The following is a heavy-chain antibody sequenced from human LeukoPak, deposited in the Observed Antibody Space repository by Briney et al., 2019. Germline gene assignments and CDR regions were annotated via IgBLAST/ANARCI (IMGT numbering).Heavy chain of an antibody. D-gene: IGHD3-10*01. CDR2: IRCDGGIK. CDR1: GFTFSTYG. J-gene: IGHJ4*02. Sequence: GGSLRLSCAAYGFTFSTYGMHWVRQAPGKGLEWVAVIRCDGGIKYYADSVKGRFTISRDNSKDTLFLQMNSLRAEDTAIYYCARAVGPYDYWGQGTPVTASS. CDR3: ARAVGPYDY. V-gene: IGHV3-33*01.